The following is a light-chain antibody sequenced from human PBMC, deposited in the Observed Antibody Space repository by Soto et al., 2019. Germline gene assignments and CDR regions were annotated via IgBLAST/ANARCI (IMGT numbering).Light chain of an antibody. CDR1: QSVSSD. CDR2: GAS. J-gene: IGKJ1*01. Sequence: EIVMTQSPAPLSVSPGERATLSCRASQSVSSDLAWYHQKPGQPPRLLIYGASTRATGIPARFSGSGSGTEFTLTIKSLQSEDFAVYYCKQYNNWPRTVGQGTKVDIK. CDR3: KQYNNWPRT. V-gene: IGKV3-15*01.